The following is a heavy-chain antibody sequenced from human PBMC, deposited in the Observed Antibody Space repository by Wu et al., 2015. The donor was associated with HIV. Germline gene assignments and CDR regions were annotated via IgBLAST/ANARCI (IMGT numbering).Heavy chain of an antibody. J-gene: IGHJ3*02. CDR3: ARVLLPRYCSSTSCYTRDAFDI. V-gene: IGHV1-2*02. CDR2: INPNSGGT. Sequence: QVQLVQSGAEVKKPGASVKVSCKASGYTFTGYYMHWVRQAPGQGLEWMGWINPNSGGTNYAQKFQGRVTMTRDTSISTAYMELSRLRSDDTAVYYCARVLLPRYCSSTSCYTRDAFDIWGQGTMVTVSS. CDR1: GYTFTGYY. D-gene: IGHD2-2*02.